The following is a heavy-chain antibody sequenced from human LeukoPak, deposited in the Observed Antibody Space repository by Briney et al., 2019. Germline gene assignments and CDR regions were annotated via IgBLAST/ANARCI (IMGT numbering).Heavy chain of an antibody. CDR1: GFTFSSYW. Sequence: GGSLRLSCAASGFTFSSYWMHWVRQAPGKGLVWVSRINTDGSSTSYADSVKGRFTISRDNAKNTLYLQMNSLRAEDTAVYYCARAEHYYDSSGYDLDYWGQGTLVTVSS. CDR2: INTDGSST. CDR3: ARAEHYYDSSGYDLDY. J-gene: IGHJ4*02. D-gene: IGHD3-22*01. V-gene: IGHV3-74*01.